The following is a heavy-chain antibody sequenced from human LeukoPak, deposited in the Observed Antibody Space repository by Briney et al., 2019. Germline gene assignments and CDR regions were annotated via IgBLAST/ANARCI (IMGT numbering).Heavy chain of an antibody. Sequence: PGGSLRLSCAASGFTFSSYSMNWVRQAPGKGLEWVSYISSSSSTIYYADSVKGRFTISRDNAKNSLYLQMNSLRAEDTAVYYCARDLITMVRGVILHNWFDPWGQGTLVTVSS. D-gene: IGHD3-10*01. CDR1: GFTFSSYS. CDR3: ARDLITMVRGVILHNWFDP. V-gene: IGHV3-48*01. J-gene: IGHJ5*02. CDR2: ISSSSSTI.